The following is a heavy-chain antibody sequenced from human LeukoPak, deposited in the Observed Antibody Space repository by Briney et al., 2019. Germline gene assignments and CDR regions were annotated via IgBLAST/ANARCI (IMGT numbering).Heavy chain of an antibody. CDR3: ARGVWGASGYYFDY. J-gene: IGHJ4*02. V-gene: IGHV4-4*07. CDR1: GGSISSYY. CDR2: IYTSGST. Sequence: SGTLSLTCTVPGGSISSYYWSWIRQPAGKGLEWIGRIYTSGSTNYNPSLKSRVTMSVDTSKNEFSLKLSSVTAADTAVYYCARGVWGASGYYFDYWGQGTLVTVSS. D-gene: IGHD3-16*01.